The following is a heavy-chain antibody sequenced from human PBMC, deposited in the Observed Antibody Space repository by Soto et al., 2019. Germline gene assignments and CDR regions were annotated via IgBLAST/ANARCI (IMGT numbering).Heavy chain of an antibody. CDR3: ARVRQFGGVIVN. Sequence: ASETLSLTYTVVGGSISSYYWSWIRQPPGKGLEWIGYIYYSGSTNYNPSLKSRVTISVDTSKNQFSLKLSSVTAADTAVYYCARVRQFGGVIVNWGQGTLVTVSS. CDR2: IYYSGST. D-gene: IGHD3-16*02. J-gene: IGHJ4*02. CDR1: GGSISSYY. V-gene: IGHV4-59*01.